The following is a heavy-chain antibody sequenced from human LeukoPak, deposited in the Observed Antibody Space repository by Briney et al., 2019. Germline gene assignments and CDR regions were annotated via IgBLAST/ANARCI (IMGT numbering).Heavy chain of an antibody. J-gene: IGHJ4*02. V-gene: IGHV1-2*02. Sequence: ASVKVSCKASGYTFTGYYMRWVRQAPGQGLEWMGWINPNSGGTNYAQKFQGRVTMTRDTSISTAYMELSRLRSDDTAEYYCARVWEQPERYDFWSGYYGYWGQGTLVTVSS. D-gene: IGHD3-3*01. CDR2: INPNSGGT. CDR3: ARVWEQPERYDFWSGYYGY. CDR1: GYTFTGYY.